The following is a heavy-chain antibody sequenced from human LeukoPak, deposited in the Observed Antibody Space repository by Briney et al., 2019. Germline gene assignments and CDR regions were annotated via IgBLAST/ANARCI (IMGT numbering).Heavy chain of an antibody. J-gene: IGHJ4*02. Sequence: GGSLRLSCAASGFTFRNYAMYWVRQAPGRGLEWAAVVSFDGNTTFYSDSVKGRFAISRDNSKNTLYLDMNSLRPEDTAVYYCARFRAATTRFDYWGQGTLVTVSS. CDR2: VSFDGNTT. D-gene: IGHD1/OR15-1a*01. CDR3: ARFRAATTRFDY. V-gene: IGHV3-30*09. CDR1: GFTFRNYA.